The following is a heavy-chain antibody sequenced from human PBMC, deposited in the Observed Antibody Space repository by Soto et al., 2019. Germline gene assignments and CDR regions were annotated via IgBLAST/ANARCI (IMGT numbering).Heavy chain of an antibody. CDR3: AKPLSGLWYFDL. D-gene: IGHD5-12*01. CDR1: GFTFSIHW. Sequence: EVHLVESGGGLVQPGGSLRLSCAASGFTFSIHWMHWVRQVPGKGLVWVSRINGDGTSTGYADSVKGRFTISRDNSKNTLYLQMNSLRAEDTAVYYCAKPLSGLWYFDLWGRGTLVTVSS. J-gene: IGHJ2*01. CDR2: INGDGTST. V-gene: IGHV3-74*01.